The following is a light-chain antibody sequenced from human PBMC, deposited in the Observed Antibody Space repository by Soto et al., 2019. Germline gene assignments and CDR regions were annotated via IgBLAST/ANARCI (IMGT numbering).Light chain of an antibody. Sequence: QSAPNQPPPASGTPRPRVTISFFWRSPPIGSNYVYWYQQLPGTVPQLLIYRNNERPSGVPDRFSGSKSGTSASLAISGLRSEDEADYYCAAWDDSLSGVVFGGGTKVTVL. CDR3: AAWDDSLSGVV. V-gene: IGLV1-47*01. CDR1: SPPIGSNY. CDR2: RNN. J-gene: IGLJ2*01.